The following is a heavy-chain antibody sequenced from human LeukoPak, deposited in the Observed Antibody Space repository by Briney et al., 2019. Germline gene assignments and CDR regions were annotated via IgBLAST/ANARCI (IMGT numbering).Heavy chain of an antibody. CDR2: INSDGSET. CDR1: GFTFRSDW. D-gene: IGHD3-22*01. J-gene: IGHJ4*02. Sequence: PGGSLRLSCVASGFTFRSDWMQGVRRGRGKGQVWVSRINSDGSETRHADSVKGRFTISRDNAKNSLYLQMNSLRAEDTAVYYCASGAVYDSSGYYYFDYWGQGTLVTVSS. V-gene: IGHV3-74*01. CDR3: ASGAVYDSSGYYYFDY.